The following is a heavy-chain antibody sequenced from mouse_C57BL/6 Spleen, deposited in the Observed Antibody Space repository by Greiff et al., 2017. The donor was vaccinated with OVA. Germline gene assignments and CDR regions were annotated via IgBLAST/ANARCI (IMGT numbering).Heavy chain of an antibody. CDR1: GYAFSSSW. CDR2: IYPGDGDT. CDR3: APLITSWYFDV. V-gene: IGHV1-82*01. Sequence: QVQLQQSGPELVKPGASVKISCKASGYAFSSSWMNWVKQRPGKGLEWIGRIYPGDGDTNYNGKCKGKATLTADKSSSTAYMQLSSLTSEDSAVYFCAPLITSWYFDVWGTGTTVTVSS. J-gene: IGHJ1*03. D-gene: IGHD1-1*01.